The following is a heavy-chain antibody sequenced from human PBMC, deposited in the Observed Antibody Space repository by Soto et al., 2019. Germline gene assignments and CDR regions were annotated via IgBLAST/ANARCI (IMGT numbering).Heavy chain of an antibody. Sequence: SETLSLTCTVSGGSISSYYWSWIRQPPGKGLEWIGYIYYSGSTNYNPSLKSRVTISVDTSKNQFSLKLSSVTAADTAVYYCGIVYNYTRNDKRLTDAFDIWGQGTMVTVSS. CDR1: GGSISSYY. J-gene: IGHJ3*02. CDR2: IYYSGST. D-gene: IGHD1-1*01. CDR3: GIVYNYTRNDKRLTDAFDI. V-gene: IGHV4-59*08.